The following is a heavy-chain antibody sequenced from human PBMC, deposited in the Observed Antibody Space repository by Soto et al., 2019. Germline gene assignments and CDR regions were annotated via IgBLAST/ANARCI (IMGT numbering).Heavy chain of an antibody. J-gene: IGHJ3*02. CDR1: GFTFSDYY. V-gene: IGHV3-11*05. CDR3: ARDAAYSSGWYSSGRAFDI. CDR2: ISSSSSYT. Sequence: QVQLVESGGGLVKPGGSLRLSCAASGFTFSDYYMSWIRQAPGKGLEWVSYISSSSSYTNYAESVKGRFTISRDNAKNSLYLQMNSLRAEDRAVYYCARDAAYSSGWYSSGRAFDIWGQGTMATVSS. D-gene: IGHD6-19*01.